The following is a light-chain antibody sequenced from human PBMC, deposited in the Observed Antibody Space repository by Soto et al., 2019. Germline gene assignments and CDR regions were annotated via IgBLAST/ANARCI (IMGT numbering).Light chain of an antibody. CDR2: WTS. J-gene: IGKJ1*01. V-gene: IGKV4-1*01. CDR1: QSVFHNTNSKNY. CDR3: HQFYNSPWT. Sequence: DIVMTQSPDSLAVSPGDRATINCESSQSVFHNTNSKNYISWFQERPGQPPKLLIFWTSIRDSGVPDRFRGSGSGTHFTLTIDNLQPEDVAIYYCHQFYNSPWTFGQGTRLEIK.